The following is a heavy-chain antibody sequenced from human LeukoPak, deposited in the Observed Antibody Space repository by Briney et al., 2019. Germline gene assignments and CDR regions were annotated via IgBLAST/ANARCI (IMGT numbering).Heavy chain of an antibody. CDR2: IQFDGSFK. V-gene: IGHV3-30*02. Sequence: GGSLRLSCAASGFTFVSSAMHWVRQAPGKGLECVAFIQFDGSFKHYSDSVKGRFTTSRDNSKNTLYLEMNSLRPEDTGVYYCATHCSGTACHRDYWGQGTLVTVSS. J-gene: IGHJ4*02. D-gene: IGHD2-2*01. CDR1: GFTFVSSA. CDR3: ATHCSGTACHRDY.